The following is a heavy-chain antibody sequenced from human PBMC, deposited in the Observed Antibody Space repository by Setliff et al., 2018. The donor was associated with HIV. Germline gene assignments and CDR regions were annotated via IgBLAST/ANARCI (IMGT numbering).Heavy chain of an antibody. CDR3: ARRGYSSGYFDY. CDR2: IYTSGNT. Sequence: PSETLSLTCTVSGGSISSGSYYWNWIRQPAGKGLEWIGRIYTSGNTNSNPSLKRRVTISVDTSKNQFSLKLSSVTAADTAVYYCARRGYSSGYFDYWGQGMLVTVSS. V-gene: IGHV4-61*02. D-gene: IGHD6-19*01. CDR1: GGSISSGSYY. J-gene: IGHJ4*02.